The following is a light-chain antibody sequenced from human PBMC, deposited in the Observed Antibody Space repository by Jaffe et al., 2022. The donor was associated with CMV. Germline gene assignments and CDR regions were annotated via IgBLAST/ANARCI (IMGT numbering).Light chain of an antibody. CDR3: QSKDTSGTYI. Sequence: SFELTQPPSVSVSPGQTARIPCSGDQLSKKYVYWYQQKTGQAPVVVIFKNSERPSGIPERFSGSSSGTTVTLTISGVQTEDEGDYYCQSKDTSGTYIFGGGTKLTVL. CDR2: KNS. CDR1: QLSKKY. V-gene: IGLV3-25*03. J-gene: IGLJ2*01.